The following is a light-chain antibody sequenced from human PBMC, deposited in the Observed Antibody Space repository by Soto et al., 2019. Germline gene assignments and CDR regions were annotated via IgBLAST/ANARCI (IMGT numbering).Light chain of an antibody. CDR3: QAWASSTGV. Sequence: SYELTQPPSVSVSPGQTASITCSGDKLGDKYACWYQQKPGQSPVLVIYQNNKRPSGIPERFSGSNSGNTATLTISGTQAMDEADYYCQAWASSTGVFGTGTKLIVL. CDR2: QNN. V-gene: IGLV3-1*01. CDR1: KLGDKY. J-gene: IGLJ1*01.